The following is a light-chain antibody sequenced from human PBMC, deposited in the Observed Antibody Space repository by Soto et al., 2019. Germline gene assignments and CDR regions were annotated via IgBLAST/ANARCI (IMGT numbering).Light chain of an antibody. V-gene: IGKV1-5*03. J-gene: IGKJ2*01. Sequence: DIKLTQSPSTLSASVGDRVTITCRASQSINTWLAWYQQKPGTVPKLLIHAASTLESGVPSRFSGSRSGTEFTLTVSSLQPDDFATYYCQQYNDSFRYTFGQGTKLEI. CDR2: AAS. CDR1: QSINTW. CDR3: QQYNDSFRYT.